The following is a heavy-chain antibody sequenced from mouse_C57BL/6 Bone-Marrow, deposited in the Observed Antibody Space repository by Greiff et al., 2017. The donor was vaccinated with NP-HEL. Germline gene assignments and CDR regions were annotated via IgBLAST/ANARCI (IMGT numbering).Heavy chain of an antibody. V-gene: IGHV1-42*01. CDR3: ARYYYGSRGGYFDV. CDR1: GYSFTGYY. D-gene: IGHD1-1*01. CDR2: INPSTGGT. Sequence: VVEPGASVKISCKASGYSFTGYYMNWVKQSPEKSIECIGEINPSTGGTTYNQKFKSKAPFTVDKSSSTAYMQLSSLTSEDSAVYYGARYYYGSRGGYFDVGGTGTTVTVTS. J-gene: IGHJ1*03.